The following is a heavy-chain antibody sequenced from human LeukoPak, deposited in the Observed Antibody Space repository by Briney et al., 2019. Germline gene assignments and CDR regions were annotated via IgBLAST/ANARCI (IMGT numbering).Heavy chain of an antibody. Sequence: PGGSLRLSCEASGFTFRAYGMTWVRQAPGKGLEWVSAISGSGGSTYYADSVKGRFTISRDNSKNTLYLQMNSLRAEDTAVYYCAKARDFWSGYYLYYFDYWGQGTLVTVSS. J-gene: IGHJ4*02. D-gene: IGHD3-3*01. CDR1: GFTFRAYG. CDR3: AKARDFWSGYYLYYFDY. V-gene: IGHV3-23*01. CDR2: ISGSGGST.